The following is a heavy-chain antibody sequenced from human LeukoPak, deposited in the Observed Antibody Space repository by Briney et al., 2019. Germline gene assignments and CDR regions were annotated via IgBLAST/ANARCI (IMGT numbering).Heavy chain of an antibody. J-gene: IGHJ4*02. Sequence: ASVKVSCKASGYTFTSFDINWVRQATGQGLEWMAWMNPNSGNTGYAQKFQGRVTMTRDMSTSTVYMELSSLRSEDTAVYYCARDYDSSGYYSSEGYFDYWGQGTLVTVSS. CDR2: MNPNSGNT. D-gene: IGHD3-22*01. CDR1: GYTFTSFD. V-gene: IGHV1-8*01. CDR3: ARDYDSSGYYSSEGYFDY.